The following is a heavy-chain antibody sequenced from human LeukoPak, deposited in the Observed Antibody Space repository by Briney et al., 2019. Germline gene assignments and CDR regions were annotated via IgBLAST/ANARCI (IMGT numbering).Heavy chain of an antibody. Sequence: ASVKVSCKASGYTFTGYYMHWVRQAPGQGLEWMGWINPNSGGTNYAQKFQGRVTMTRDTSISTAYMELSRLRSDDTAVYYCARCPQTPYYYDSSGHYYFDYWGQGTLVTVSS. CDR3: ARCPQTPYYYDSSGHYYFDY. CDR1: GYTFTGYY. V-gene: IGHV1-2*02. D-gene: IGHD3-22*01. J-gene: IGHJ4*02. CDR2: INPNSGGT.